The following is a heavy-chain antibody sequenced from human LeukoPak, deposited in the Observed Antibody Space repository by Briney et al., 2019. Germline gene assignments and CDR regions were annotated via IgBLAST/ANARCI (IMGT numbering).Heavy chain of an antibody. CDR2: IRNDEGKT. J-gene: IGHJ4*02. CDR3: AISKCVRSPALDF. Sequence: GGSLRLSCAASGFTFSNYGMHWVRQTPGKGLEWVSFIRNDEGKTYYADSVKGRFTISRDNAKNTLYLQMNSLTTDDSAVYYCAISKCVRSPALDFWGQGTLVTVSS. D-gene: IGHD3-10*01. V-gene: IGHV3-30*02. CDR1: GFTFSNYG.